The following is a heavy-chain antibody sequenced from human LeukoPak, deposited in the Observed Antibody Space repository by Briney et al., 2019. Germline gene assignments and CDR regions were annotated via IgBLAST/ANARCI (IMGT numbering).Heavy chain of an antibody. CDR3: ARQKVEWEQLPWSAFDI. V-gene: IGHV1-46*01. CDR2: INPSGGST. D-gene: IGHD1-26*01. CDR1: GYTFTPYY. J-gene: IGHJ3*02. Sequence: ASLKVCCSASGYTFTPYYVHWVRQAPGQGLEWMGIINPSGGSTTYAQKFQARVTMPRDTSTTTVYMHLSSLRSEDTAEYYCARQKVEWEQLPWSAFDIWGQGTMVTVSS.